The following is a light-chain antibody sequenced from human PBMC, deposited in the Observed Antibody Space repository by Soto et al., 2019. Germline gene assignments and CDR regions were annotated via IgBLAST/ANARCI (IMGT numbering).Light chain of an antibody. V-gene: IGKV3-20*01. CDR1: QRLSSSS. CDR3: QQYDSTPWT. Sequence: VLTHSPGTLSLSALESAAGSCSSSQRLSSSSLAWYQQKPGHGPRLLIYGASRRATGIPDRFSATESGTDFTLTISSLEPEDFAVYFCQQYDSTPWTFGQGTKVDVK. CDR2: GAS. J-gene: IGKJ1*01.